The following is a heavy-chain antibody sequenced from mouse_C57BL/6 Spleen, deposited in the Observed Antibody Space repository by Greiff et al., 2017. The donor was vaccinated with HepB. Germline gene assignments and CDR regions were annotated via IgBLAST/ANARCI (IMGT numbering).Heavy chain of an antibody. CDR1: GFTFSSYA. Sequence: EVQLVESGGGLVKPGGSLKLSCAASGFTFSSYAMPWVRQTPEKRLEWVATISDGGSYTYYPDNVKGRFTIARDNAKNNLYLQMSHLKSEDTAMYYCARTYYSNYFDDWGQGTTLTVSS. V-gene: IGHV5-4*01. J-gene: IGHJ2*01. CDR3: ARTYYSNYFDD. CDR2: ISDGGSYT. D-gene: IGHD2-12*01.